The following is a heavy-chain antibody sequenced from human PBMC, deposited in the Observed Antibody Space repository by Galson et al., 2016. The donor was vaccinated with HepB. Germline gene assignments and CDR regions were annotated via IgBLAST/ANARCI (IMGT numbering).Heavy chain of an antibody. J-gene: IGHJ6*02. Sequence: SLRLSCAAFGFTFSSYAMHWVRQAPGKGLEWVAIISYGGTDIYYADSVKGRFTISRDNSNNTLYLQMNSLRAEDTAVYYCAKAQWEIRHAMDVWGQGTTVSVSS. D-gene: IGHD1-26*01. CDR3: AKAQWEIRHAMDV. V-gene: IGHV3-30*04. CDR2: ISYGGTDI. CDR1: GFTFSSYA.